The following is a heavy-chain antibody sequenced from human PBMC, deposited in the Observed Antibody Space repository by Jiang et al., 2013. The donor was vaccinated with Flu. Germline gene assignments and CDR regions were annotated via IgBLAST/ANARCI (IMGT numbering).Heavy chain of an antibody. CDR2: IYYSGTS. J-gene: IGHJ3*02. D-gene: IGHD3-16*01. V-gene: IGHV4-59*08. CDR3: ARLTRMTYVWAFDI. CDR1: GDSLSPDY. Sequence: LLKPSETLSLTCTVSGDSLSPDYWSWIRQPPGKGLEWIGYIYYSGTSNYNPSLKSRVTISVDTSKNQFSLRLSSVTAADTAVYYCARLTRMTYVWAFDIWGQGTMVTVSS.